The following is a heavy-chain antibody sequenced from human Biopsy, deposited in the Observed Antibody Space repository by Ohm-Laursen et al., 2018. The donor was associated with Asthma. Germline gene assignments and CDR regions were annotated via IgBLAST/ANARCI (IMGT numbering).Heavy chain of an antibody. V-gene: IGHV3-7*01. J-gene: IGHJ6*02. CDR2: IKHDGTEK. CDR1: GFTFSHYN. Sequence: SLRLSCTASGFTFSHYNMNWVRQVPGKGLEWVANIKHDGTEKNHVDSLKGRFTISRDNAENSLYLQMNSLRTEDTGVYYCAKTLHNTSGQEVGGMDVWGQGTTVTVSS. CDR3: AKTLHNTSGQEVGGMDV. D-gene: IGHD2-2*01.